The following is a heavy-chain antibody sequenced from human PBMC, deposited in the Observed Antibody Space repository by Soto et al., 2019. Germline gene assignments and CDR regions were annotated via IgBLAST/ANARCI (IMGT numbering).Heavy chain of an antibody. Sequence: ASVKVSCKASGYTFTSYYMHWVRQAPGQGLEWMGVINPRSGRTSFAQKFQGRVTMTGDTSTSTVYMELSSLRSEDTAVYYCAMDTNLPDYYFDYWGQGPLVTVSS. V-gene: IGHV1-46*01. CDR3: AMDTNLPDYYFDY. D-gene: IGHD3-10*01. CDR1: GYTFTSYY. CDR2: INPRSGRT. J-gene: IGHJ4*02.